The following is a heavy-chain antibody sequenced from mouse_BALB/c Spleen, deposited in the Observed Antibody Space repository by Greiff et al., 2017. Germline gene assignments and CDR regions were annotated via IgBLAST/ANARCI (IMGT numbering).Heavy chain of an antibody. V-gene: IGHV1-80*01. CDR2: IYPGDGDT. CDR1: GYAFSSYW. D-gene: IGHD2-10*02. J-gene: IGHJ3*01. Sequence: QVQLQQSGAELVRPGSSVKISCKASGYAFSSYWMNWVKQRPGQGLEWIGQIYPGDGDTNYNGKFKGKATLTADKSSSTAYMQLSSLTSEDSAVYFCAREGYGNPFAYWGQGTLVTVSA. CDR3: AREGYGNPFAY.